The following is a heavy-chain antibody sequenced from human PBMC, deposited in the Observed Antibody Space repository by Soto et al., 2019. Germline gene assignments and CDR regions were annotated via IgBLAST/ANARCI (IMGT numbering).Heavy chain of an antibody. D-gene: IGHD2-2*01. V-gene: IGHV4-34*01. CDR2: INHSGST. CDR3: ARATRKLIVVVPAATPYYYMDV. Sequence: ETLSLTCAVYGGSFSGYYWSWIRQPPGKGLEWIGEINHSGSTNYNPSLKSRVTISVDPSKNQFSLKLSSVTAADTAVYYCARATRKLIVVVPAATPYYYMDVWGKGTTVTVSS. CDR1: GGSFSGYY. J-gene: IGHJ6*03.